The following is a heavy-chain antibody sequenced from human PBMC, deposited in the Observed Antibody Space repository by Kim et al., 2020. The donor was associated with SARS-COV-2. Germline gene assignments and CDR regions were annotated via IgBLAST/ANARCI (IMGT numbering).Heavy chain of an antibody. V-gene: IGHV3-23*01. Sequence: KGRFTISRDNSKNTLYLQMNSLRAEDTAVYYCAKCVTMVRGVIITAFFDYWGQGTLVTVSS. J-gene: IGHJ4*02. CDR3: AKCVTMVRGVIITAFFDY. D-gene: IGHD3-10*01.